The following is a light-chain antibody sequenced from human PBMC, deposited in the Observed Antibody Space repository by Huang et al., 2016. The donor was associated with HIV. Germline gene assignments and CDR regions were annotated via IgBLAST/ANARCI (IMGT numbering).Light chain of an antibody. J-gene: IGKJ2*01. Sequence: DIQMTQSPSSLSASVGDRVTITCQASQDISNYLNWYQQKPGKAPKLRIYDASNLETGVPSRFSGSGSWTDFTFTISSLQPEDIATYYCQQYDNLPYTFGQGTKLEIK. CDR2: DAS. V-gene: IGKV1-33*01. CDR1: QDISNY. CDR3: QQYDNLPYT.